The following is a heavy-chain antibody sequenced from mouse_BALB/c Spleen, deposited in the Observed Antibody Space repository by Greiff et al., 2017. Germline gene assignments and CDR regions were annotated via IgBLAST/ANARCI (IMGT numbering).Heavy chain of an antibody. CDR2: IDPSDSYT. Sequence: QVQLQQSGAELVKPGASVKLSCKASGYTFTSYWMHWVKQRPGQGLEWIGEIDPSDSYTNYNQKFKGKATLTVDKSSSTAYMQLSSLTSEDSAVYYCARSLGGTAWFAYWGQGTLVTVSA. D-gene: IGHD3-3*01. CDR1: GYTFTSYW. J-gene: IGHJ3*01. CDR3: ARSLGGTAWFAY. V-gene: IGHV1-69*02.